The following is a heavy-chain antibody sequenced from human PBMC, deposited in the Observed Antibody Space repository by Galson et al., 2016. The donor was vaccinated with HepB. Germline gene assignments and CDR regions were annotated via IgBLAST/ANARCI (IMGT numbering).Heavy chain of an antibody. CDR3: ARDPGVVPGTLSF. D-gene: IGHD2-2*01. CDR1: GFTFSHYA. Sequence: SLRLSCAASGFTFSHYAMHWVRQAPGKGLDWVAVISYDGSNNYYADSVKGRFTISRENSKNTLYLQMNGLSAEDTAVYYCARDPGVVPGTLSFWGQGTLVTASS. V-gene: IGHV3-30*04. J-gene: IGHJ4*02. CDR2: ISYDGSNN.